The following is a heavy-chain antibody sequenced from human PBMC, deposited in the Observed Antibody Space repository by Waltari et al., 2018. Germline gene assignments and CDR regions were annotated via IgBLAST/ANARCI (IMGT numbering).Heavy chain of an antibody. Sequence: QVQLQESGPVLVKPSDTLSLTCTVSGCSISSHYWSWIRQPPGKGLEWIGYIYYSGSTNYNPSLKSRVTISVDTSKNQFSLKLSSVTAADTAVYYCARGGVGWFDPWGQGTLVTVSS. J-gene: IGHJ5*02. D-gene: IGHD2-8*02. CDR2: IYYSGST. CDR1: GCSISSHY. CDR3: ARGGVGWFDP. V-gene: IGHV4-59*11.